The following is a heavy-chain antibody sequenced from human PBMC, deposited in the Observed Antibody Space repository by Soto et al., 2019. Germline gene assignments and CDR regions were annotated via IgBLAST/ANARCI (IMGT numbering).Heavy chain of an antibody. V-gene: IGHV3-23*01. J-gene: IGHJ6*02. CDR3: AGGAMVTPYYYGLDV. Sequence: EVRLLESGGGLVQPGGSLRLYCAGSGFTSSNYSMSWVRQAPGKGLEWVSTTSGSGHYIQYRDSVKGRFTISRDNSKNTLYLQMNRLRAEDTAVYYCAGGAMVTPYYYGLDVWGQGTTVTVSS. D-gene: IGHD5-18*01. CDR2: TSGSGHYI. CDR1: GFTSSNYS.